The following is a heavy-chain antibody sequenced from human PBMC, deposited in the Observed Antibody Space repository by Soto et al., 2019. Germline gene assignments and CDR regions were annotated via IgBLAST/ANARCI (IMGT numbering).Heavy chain of an antibody. V-gene: IGHV3-11*06. Sequence: GGSLRLSCAASGFTFSDYYMSWIRQAPGKGLEWLSYISSSSSYTNYADSVKGRFTISRDNAKNSLFLQMNSLRADDTAVYYCARALSSSSTNYFDSWGQGTLVTVSS. CDR1: GFTFSDYY. CDR2: ISSSSSYT. J-gene: IGHJ4*02. CDR3: ARALSSSSTNYFDS.